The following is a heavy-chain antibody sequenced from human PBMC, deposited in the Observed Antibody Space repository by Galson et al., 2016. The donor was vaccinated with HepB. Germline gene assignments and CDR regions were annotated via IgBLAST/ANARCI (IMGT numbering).Heavy chain of an antibody. CDR3: ARLGYSAYVLDS. CDR2: IYYNETT. V-gene: IGHV4-39*01. D-gene: IGHD5-12*01. Sequence: SETLSLTCTVSGGSISRSRYFWGWIRQPPGRGLEWTGNIYYNETTYYNPSLRSRVSISVDKSKSQFSLKLNSVTAADTAVYYCARLGYSAYVLDSWGQGTRVSVSS. J-gene: IGHJ4*02. CDR1: GGSISRSRYF.